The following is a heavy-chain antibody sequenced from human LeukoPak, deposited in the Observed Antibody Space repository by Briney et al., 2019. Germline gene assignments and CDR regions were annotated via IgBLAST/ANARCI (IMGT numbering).Heavy chain of an antibody. V-gene: IGHV4-34*01. D-gene: IGHD3-22*01. Sequence: SETLSLTCAVYGGSFSGYYWSWIRQPPGKGLEWIGEINHSGSTNYNPSLKSRVTISVDTSKNQFSLKLSSVTAADTAVYYCARTRVTMIVVARGLYYFDYWGQGTLVTVSS. CDR2: INHSGST. CDR3: ARTRVTMIVVARGLYYFDY. J-gene: IGHJ4*02. CDR1: GGSFSGYY.